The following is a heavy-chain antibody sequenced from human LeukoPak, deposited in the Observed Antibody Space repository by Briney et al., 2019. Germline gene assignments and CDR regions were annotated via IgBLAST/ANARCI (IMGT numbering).Heavy chain of an antibody. CDR3: ARDRHCSGGSCYCGFDY. J-gene: IGHJ4*02. V-gene: IGHV3-9*01. CDR2: ISRNSGTI. CDR1: GFTFNDYA. Sequence: GGSLRLSCAASGFTFNDYAMHWARQAPGKGLEWVSDISRNSGTIHYADSVKGRFTISRDNAKNSLYLQMNSLRAEDTALYYCARDRHCSGGSCYCGFDYWGEGSLVGVCS. D-gene: IGHD2-15*01.